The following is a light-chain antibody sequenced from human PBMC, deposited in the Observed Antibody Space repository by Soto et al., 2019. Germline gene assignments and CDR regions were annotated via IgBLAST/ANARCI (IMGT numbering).Light chain of an antibody. CDR1: QSVGSY. CDR3: QQRSNWYT. Sequence: EIVLTQSPDTLSLSPGEGATLSCRASQSVGSYLAGYQQKPGQAPRLLIYASSNRTTGIPARFSGSVSGIDFTLTISGLEPEDFAVYYCQQRSNWYTFGQGTKLAIK. V-gene: IGKV3-11*01. J-gene: IGKJ2*01. CDR2: ASS.